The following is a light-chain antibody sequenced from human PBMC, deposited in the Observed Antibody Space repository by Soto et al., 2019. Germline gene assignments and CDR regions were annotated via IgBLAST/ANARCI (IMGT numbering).Light chain of an antibody. Sequence: QSALTQPASVSGSPGQSITISCTGTSSDVGAYDYVSWYQQYPGKAPKLMIYEVSNRPSGVSNRFSGSKSGNTASLTISGLQAEDEAAYYCSSYTSRSTLVFGTGTKLTVL. CDR1: SSDVGAYDY. J-gene: IGLJ1*01. CDR3: SSYTSRSTLV. V-gene: IGLV2-14*01. CDR2: EVS.